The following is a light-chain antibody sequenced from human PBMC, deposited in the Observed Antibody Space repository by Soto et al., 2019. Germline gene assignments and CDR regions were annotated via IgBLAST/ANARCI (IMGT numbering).Light chain of an antibody. V-gene: IGLV2-11*01. CDR1: SGDVGAYNF. J-gene: IGLJ1*01. CDR3: CSYAGTYSYV. CDR2: DVN. Sequence: QSALTQPRSVCGSPGQSVAISCTGTSGDVGAYNFVSWYQQHPGNAPKLIIYDVNSRPSGVPHRFSGSKSGNTASLTISGLQAEDEADYYCCSYAGTYSYVFGAGTKLTVL.